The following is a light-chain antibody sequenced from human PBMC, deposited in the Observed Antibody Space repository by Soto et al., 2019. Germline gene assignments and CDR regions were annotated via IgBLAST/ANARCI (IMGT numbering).Light chain of an antibody. J-gene: IGLJ1*01. V-gene: IGLV2-14*01. CDR1: SSDVGAYNF. CDR3: NSYTSRSTSYV. CDR2: DVN. Sequence: HCVLTNAVSVSGTPVEALPISYNETSSDVGAYNFVSWYQQHPGKAPKLMIYDVNNRPSGVSDRFSGSKSGNTASLTISGLLAEDEADYYCNSYTSRSTSYVFGTGTKVNVL.